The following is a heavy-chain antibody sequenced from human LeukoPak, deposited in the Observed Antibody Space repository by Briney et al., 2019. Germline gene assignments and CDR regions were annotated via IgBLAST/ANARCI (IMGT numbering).Heavy chain of an antibody. Sequence: GGSLRLSCAASGFTFSSYEMNWVRQAPGKGLEWVSYISSGGSSIYYADSVKGRFTISRDNSKNTLYLQMNSLRAEDTAVYYCGKDEAYCGGDCYAFNMWGQGTMVTVSS. J-gene: IGHJ3*02. CDR3: GKDEAYCGGDCYAFNM. CDR1: GFTFSSYE. D-gene: IGHD2-21*02. CDR2: ISSGGSSI. V-gene: IGHV3-48*03.